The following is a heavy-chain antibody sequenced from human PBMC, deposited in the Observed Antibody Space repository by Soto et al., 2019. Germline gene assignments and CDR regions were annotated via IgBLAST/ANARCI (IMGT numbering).Heavy chain of an antibody. D-gene: IGHD3-3*01. CDR3: AKDSISFNRXYDPFDL. CDR1: GFTFSSYA. Sequence: PGGSLRLSCAAAGFTFSSYAMSWVRQAPGQGLEWVSAISGSGGSTYYADSVKGRFTISRDNSKNTLYLQMNSLRAEDTAVYYCAKDSISFNRXYDPFDLWAQGTRVPVSS. J-gene: IGHJ3*01. V-gene: IGHV3-23*01. CDR2: ISGSGGST.